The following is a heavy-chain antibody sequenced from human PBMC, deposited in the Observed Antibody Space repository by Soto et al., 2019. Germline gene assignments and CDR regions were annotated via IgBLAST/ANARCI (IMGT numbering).Heavy chain of an antibody. CDR3: ARGPLYYGSGSYFWFDP. CDR2: INHGGST. CDR1: GGSFSGYY. Sequence: QVQLQQWGAGLLKPSETLSLTCAVYGGSFSGYYWSWIRQPPGKGLEWIGEINHGGSTNYNPSLKSRVTISVDTSKNQFSLKLSSVTAADTAVYYCARGPLYYGSGSYFWFDPWGQGTLVTVSS. J-gene: IGHJ5*02. D-gene: IGHD3-10*01. V-gene: IGHV4-34*01.